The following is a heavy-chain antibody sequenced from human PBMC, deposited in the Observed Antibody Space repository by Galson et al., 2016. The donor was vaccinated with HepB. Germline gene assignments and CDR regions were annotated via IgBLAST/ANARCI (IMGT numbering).Heavy chain of an antibody. Sequence: SLRLSCAASGFTFSSYWMHWVRQAPGKGLVWVSGINSDGTSTTYADSVKGRFTVSRDNAKNTLYMQMNSLRAEDTAVYYCARESPTTAGAFDIWGQGTMVTASS. J-gene: IGHJ3*02. CDR2: INSDGTST. D-gene: IGHD4-17*01. CDR3: ARESPTTAGAFDI. V-gene: IGHV3-74*01. CDR1: GFTFSSYW.